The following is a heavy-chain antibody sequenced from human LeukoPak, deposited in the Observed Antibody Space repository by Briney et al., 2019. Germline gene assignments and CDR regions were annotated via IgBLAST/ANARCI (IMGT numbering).Heavy chain of an antibody. CDR3: ARDSLYYYCMDV. CDR2: ISNDGSNK. CDR1: EFTFRSYN. J-gene: IGHJ6*03. D-gene: IGHD2-8*01. V-gene: IGHV3-30*02. Sequence: GGSLRLSCAASEFTFRSYNMEWVRQAPGTGLGWVAFISNDGSNKYYADSVKGRFTISRDNSKNTLYLQMNSLRAEDTAVYYCARDSLYYYCMDVWGKGTTVTVSS.